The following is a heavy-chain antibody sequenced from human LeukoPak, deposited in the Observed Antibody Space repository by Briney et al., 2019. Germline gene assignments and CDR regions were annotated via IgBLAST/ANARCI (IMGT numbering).Heavy chain of an antibody. Sequence: GGALRLSCAASGFTFDDYAMHWGRQAPGKGLGGVSGISWNSGSIGYADSVKGRFTISRDNAKNSLYLQMNSLRAEDTALYYCAKDISGSSGWSRFDYWGQGTLVTVSS. D-gene: IGHD6-19*01. CDR1: GFTFDDYA. CDR2: ISWNSGSI. J-gene: IGHJ4*02. CDR3: AKDISGSSGWSRFDY. V-gene: IGHV3-9*01.